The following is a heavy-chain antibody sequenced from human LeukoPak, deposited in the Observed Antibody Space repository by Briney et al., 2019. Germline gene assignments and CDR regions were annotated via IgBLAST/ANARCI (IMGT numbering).Heavy chain of an antibody. Sequence: GGSLRLSCAASGFTFSSYVMSWVRQAPGKGLEWVSAISTSGGSTYYADSVKGRFTISRDNSRNTVYLQMDSLSAEDTAIYYCAKDLNENSGRGRFDYWGQGTLVTVSS. V-gene: IGHV3-23*01. CDR1: GFTFSSYV. CDR2: ISTSGGST. J-gene: IGHJ4*02. D-gene: IGHD3-10*01. CDR3: AKDLNENSGRGRFDY.